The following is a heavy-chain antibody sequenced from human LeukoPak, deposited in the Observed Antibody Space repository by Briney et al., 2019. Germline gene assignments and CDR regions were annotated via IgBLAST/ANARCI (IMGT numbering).Heavy chain of an antibody. V-gene: IGHV4-38-2*02. CDR3: ARSFFDILTGYNNWFDP. CDR2: IYHSGST. CDR1: GYSISSGYY. D-gene: IGHD3-9*01. Sequence: SETLSLTCTVSGYSISSGYYWGWIRQPPGKGLEWIGSIYHSGSTYYSPSLKSRVTISVDTSKNQFSLKLSSVTAADTAVYYCARSFFDILTGYNNWFDPWGQGTLVTVSS. J-gene: IGHJ5*02.